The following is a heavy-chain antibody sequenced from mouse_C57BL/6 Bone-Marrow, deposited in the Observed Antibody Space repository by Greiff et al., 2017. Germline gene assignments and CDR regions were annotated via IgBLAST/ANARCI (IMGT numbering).Heavy chain of an antibody. J-gene: IGHJ2*01. D-gene: IGHD2-4*01. CDR2: IRNKANGYTT. CDR1: GFTFTDYY. CDR3: ARDYDYVFDY. Sequence: EVKLMESGGGLVQPGGSLSLSCAASGFTFTDYYMSWVRQPPGKALEWLGFIRNKANGYTTEYSASVKGRFTISRDNSQSILYLQMNALRAEDSATYYCARDYDYVFDYWGQGTTLTVSS. V-gene: IGHV7-3*01.